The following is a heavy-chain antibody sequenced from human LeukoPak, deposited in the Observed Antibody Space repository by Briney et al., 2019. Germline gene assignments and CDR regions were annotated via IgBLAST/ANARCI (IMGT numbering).Heavy chain of an antibody. J-gene: IGHJ4*02. CDR2: ISSSSSYT. CDR3: ARVRRDGYNFYFDY. V-gene: IGHV3-11*03. Sequence: PGGSLRLSCAASGFTFSNFPMSWIRQAPGKGLEWVSYISSSSSYTNYADSVKGRFTISRDNAKNSLYLQMNSLRAEDTAVYYCARVRRDGYNFYFDYWGQGTLVTVSS. CDR1: GFTFSNFP. D-gene: IGHD5-24*01.